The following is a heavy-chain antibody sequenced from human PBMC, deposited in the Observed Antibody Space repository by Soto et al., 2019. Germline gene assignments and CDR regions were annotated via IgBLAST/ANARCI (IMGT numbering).Heavy chain of an antibody. CDR1: GFTFSSYS. V-gene: IGHV3-48*01. D-gene: IGHD2-21*02. CDR3: ARDECGGDCYSAHNWFDP. CDR2: ISSSSSTI. J-gene: IGHJ5*02. Sequence: EVPLVESGGGLVQPGGSLRLSCAASGFTFSSYSMNWVRQAPGKGLEWVSYISSSSSTIYYADSVKGRFTISRDNAKNSLYLQMNSLRAEDTAVYYCARDECGGDCYSAHNWFDPWGQGTLVTVSS.